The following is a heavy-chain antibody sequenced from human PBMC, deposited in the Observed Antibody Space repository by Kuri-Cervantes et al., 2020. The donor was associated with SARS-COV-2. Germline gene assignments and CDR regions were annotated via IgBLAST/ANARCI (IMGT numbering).Heavy chain of an antibody. CDR3: ARARAGGYNDAFDI. V-gene: IGHV3-30-3*01. D-gene: IGHD5-24*01. CDR1: GFTFSSYW. CDR2: ISYDGSNK. Sequence: GGSLRLSCAASGFTFSSYWMSWVRQAPGKGLEWVAVISYDGSNKYYADSVKGRFTISRDNSKNTLYLQMNSLRAEDTAVYYCARARAGGYNDAFDIWGQGTMVTVSS. J-gene: IGHJ3*02.